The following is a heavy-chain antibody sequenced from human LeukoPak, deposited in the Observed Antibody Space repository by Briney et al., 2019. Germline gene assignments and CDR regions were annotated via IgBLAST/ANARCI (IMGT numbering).Heavy chain of an antibody. J-gene: IGHJ5*02. CDR2: IYSGGST. CDR3: ARGLPGTNWFDP. D-gene: IGHD6-13*01. Sequence: PGGSLRLSCAASGFSVTSNYMNWIRQAPGKGLEWVSVIYSGGSTFYAESVKGRFTISRDSSNNTLYLQMSGLRADDTALYYCARGLPGTNWFDPWGQGTLVTVSS. CDR1: GFSVTSNY. V-gene: IGHV3-66*01.